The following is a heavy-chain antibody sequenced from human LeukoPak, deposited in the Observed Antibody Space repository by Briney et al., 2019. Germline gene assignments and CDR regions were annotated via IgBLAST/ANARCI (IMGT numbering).Heavy chain of an antibody. J-gene: IGHJ4*02. CDR1: GFTFSSYA. V-gene: IGHV3-23*01. CDR2: ISGSGCST. CDR3: AKGYYDYVWGSYRYTPDY. D-gene: IGHD3-16*02. Sequence: QPGGSLRLSCAASGFTFSSYAMSWVRQAPGKGLEWVSAISGSGCSTYYADSVKGRFTISRDNSKNTLYLQMNSLRAEDTAVYYCAKGYYDYVWGSYRYTPDYWGQGTLVTVSS.